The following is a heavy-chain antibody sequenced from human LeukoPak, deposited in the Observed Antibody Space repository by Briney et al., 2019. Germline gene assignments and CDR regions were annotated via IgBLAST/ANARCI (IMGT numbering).Heavy chain of an antibody. CDR3: ARTHYGNFDY. V-gene: IGHV4-39*01. CDR1: GGSISSSSYY. CDR2: IYYSGST. Sequence: SETLSLTCTVSGGSISSSSYYWGWIRQPPGKGLEWIGSIYYSGSTYYNPSLKSRVTISVDTSKDQFSLKLSSVTAADTAVYYCARTHYGNFDYWGQGTLVTVS. J-gene: IGHJ4*02. D-gene: IGHD3-10*01.